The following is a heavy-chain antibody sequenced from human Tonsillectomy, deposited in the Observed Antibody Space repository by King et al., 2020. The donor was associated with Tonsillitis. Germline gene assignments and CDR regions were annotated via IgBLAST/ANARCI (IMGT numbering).Heavy chain of an antibody. CDR3: ARDRSRSARNPFDV. CDR1: GYDFTMYG. J-gene: IGHJ4*02. CDR2: ISPHNGNT. Sequence: QLVQSGGEVKKPGASVKVSCKTSGYDFTMYGITWLRQAPGQGLEWMGWISPHNGNTNYAQKLQDRFTMTTETSTSTVYMELRSLRYDDTAMYYCARDRSRSARNPFDVWGQGTLVTVSS. D-gene: IGHD6-6*01. V-gene: IGHV1-18*04.